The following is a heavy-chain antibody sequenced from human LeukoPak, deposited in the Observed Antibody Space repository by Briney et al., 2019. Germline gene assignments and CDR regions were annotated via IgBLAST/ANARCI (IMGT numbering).Heavy chain of an antibody. J-gene: IGHJ3*02. V-gene: IGHV3-23*01. CDR1: GFTFSSYA. D-gene: IGHD6-6*01. Sequence: GGSLRLSCAASGFTFSSYAMSWVRQAPGKGLEWVSAISGSGGSTYYADSVKGRFTISRDNSKNTLYLQMNSLRAEDTAVYYCARDMGKYSSSSPDAFDIWGQGTMVTVSS. CDR3: ARDMGKYSSSSPDAFDI. CDR2: ISGSGGST.